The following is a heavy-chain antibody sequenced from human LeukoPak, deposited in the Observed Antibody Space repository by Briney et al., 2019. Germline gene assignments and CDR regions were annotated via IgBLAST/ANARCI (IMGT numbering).Heavy chain of an antibody. CDR3: AREGNWFDP. V-gene: IGHV4-30-2*01. CDR1: GGSISSGGYS. J-gene: IGHJ5*02. CDR2: IYHSGST. Sequence: PSGTLSLTCAVSGGSISSGGYSWSWIRQPPGKGLEWIGYIYHSGSTYYNPSLKSRVTISVDRSKNQFSLKLSSVTAADTAVYYCAREGNWFDPWGQGTLVTVSS.